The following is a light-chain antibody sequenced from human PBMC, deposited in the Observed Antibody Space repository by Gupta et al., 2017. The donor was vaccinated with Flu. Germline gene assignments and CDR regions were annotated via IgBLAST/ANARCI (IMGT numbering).Light chain of an antibody. V-gene: IGLV1-44*01. J-gene: IGLJ3*02. Sequence: QSLLPQPPSSSCTPGQRVTISCSGSNSNIGRNTLSWYQQLPGAAPKLIIQNDNQRPSGVPVRFSGSKAGTSASLTISGLQSEDEGDFYCATWDDSLNGPVFGGGTRLTVL. CDR3: ATWDDSLNGPV. CDR1: NSNIGRNT. CDR2: NDN.